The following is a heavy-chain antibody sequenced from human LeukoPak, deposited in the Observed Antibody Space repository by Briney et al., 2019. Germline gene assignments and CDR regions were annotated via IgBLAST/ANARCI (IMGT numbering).Heavy chain of an antibody. CDR3: AKVGVVAAKASAFDY. D-gene: IGHD2-15*01. J-gene: IGHJ4*02. CDR2: ISWNSGSI. Sequence: PGGSLRLSCAASGFTFDDYAMHWVRQAPGKGLEWVSGISWNSGSIGYADSVKGRFTISRDNAKNSLYLQMNSLRAEGTALYYCAKVGVVAAKASAFDYWGQGTLVTVSS. V-gene: IGHV3-9*01. CDR1: GFTFDDYA.